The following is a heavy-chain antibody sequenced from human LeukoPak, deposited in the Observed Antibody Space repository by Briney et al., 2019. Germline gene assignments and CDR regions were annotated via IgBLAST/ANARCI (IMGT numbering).Heavy chain of an antibody. CDR3: ARDHTHYCSSTSCYIDHYYYYMDV. CDR1: GFTFSDSY. Sequence: GGSLRLSCAASGFTFSDSYMTWVRQAPGKGVEWVAYISGSAHDINYSDSVKGRFTISRDNAKNSLYLQMNSLRAEDTAVYYCARDHTHYCSSTSCYIDHYYYYMDVWGKGTTVTASS. J-gene: IGHJ6*03. V-gene: IGHV3-11*04. D-gene: IGHD2-2*02. CDR2: ISGSAHDI.